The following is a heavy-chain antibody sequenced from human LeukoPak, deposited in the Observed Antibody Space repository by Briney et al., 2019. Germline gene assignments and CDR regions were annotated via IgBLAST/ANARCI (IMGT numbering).Heavy chain of an antibody. CDR3: ARETTYYYDSSGYPPRGAFDI. J-gene: IGHJ3*02. V-gene: IGHV4-59*12. CDR1: GGSISSYY. D-gene: IGHD3-22*01. CDR2: IYYSGST. Sequence: SETLSLTCTVSGGSISSYYWSWIRQPPGKGLEWIGYIYYSGSTNYNPSLKSRVTISVDTSKNQFSLKLSSVTAADTAVYYCARETTYYYDSSGYPPRGAFDIWGQGTMVTVSS.